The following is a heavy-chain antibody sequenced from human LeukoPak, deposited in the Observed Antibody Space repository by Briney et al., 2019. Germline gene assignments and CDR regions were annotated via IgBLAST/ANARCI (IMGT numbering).Heavy chain of an antibody. CDR2: ISYSGST. J-gene: IGHJ4*02. V-gene: IGHV4-59*01. CDR3: AKYVWGSYPTFEDY. D-gene: IGHD3-16*02. Sequence: SETLSLTCTVSGGSISSYYWSWIRQPPGKGLEWIGYISYSGSTDYNPSLKSRVTISVDTSKNQFSLKLSSVTAADTAVYYCAKYVWGSYPTFEDYWGQGTLVTVSS. CDR1: GGSISSYY.